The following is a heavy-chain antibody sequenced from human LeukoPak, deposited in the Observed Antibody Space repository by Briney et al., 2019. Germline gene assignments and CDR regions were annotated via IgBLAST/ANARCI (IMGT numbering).Heavy chain of an antibody. CDR2: IYSTGTT. CDR1: GDSISSGGYY. Sequence: PSQTLSLTCSVSGDSISSGGYYWHWIRQHPEKGLEWIGYIYSTGTTYYNPSLTSRLTMSLDTSKNQFPLKVTSVTAADTAVYFCARDRPDTTSPTTVGRFDPWGQGTLVTVSS. CDR3: ARDRPDTTSPTTVGRFDP. J-gene: IGHJ5*02. V-gene: IGHV4-31*03. D-gene: IGHD1-26*01.